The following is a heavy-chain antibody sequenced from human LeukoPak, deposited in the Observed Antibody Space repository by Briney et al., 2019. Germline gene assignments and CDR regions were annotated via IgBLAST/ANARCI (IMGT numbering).Heavy chain of an antibody. J-gene: IGHJ4*02. Sequence: GGSLRLSCAASGFTFSSYGMHWVRQAPGKGLEWVAVIWYDGSNKYYADSVKGRFTISRDNSKNTLYLQMNSLRAEDTAVYYCARNDFWSGLKDYWGQGTLVTVSS. V-gene: IGHV3-33*01. CDR3: ARNDFWSGLKDY. CDR1: GFTFSSYG. D-gene: IGHD3-3*01. CDR2: IWYDGSNK.